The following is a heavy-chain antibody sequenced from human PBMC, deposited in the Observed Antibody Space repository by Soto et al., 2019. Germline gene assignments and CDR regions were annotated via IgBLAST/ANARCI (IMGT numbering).Heavy chain of an antibody. CDR3: VMVDNYVTPTPQDV. V-gene: IGHV1-18*01. CDR2: ISPYTGNT. Sequence: QVQLVQSGDEVKKPGASVKVSCKASGYIFVNYGIAWVRQAPGQGLEWMGWISPYTGNTHSATKVQGRLTMXTXTXXSTAYMDLGSLTPDDTAVYYCVMVDNYVTPTPQDVWGQGTTVTVSS. D-gene: IGHD3-16*01. J-gene: IGHJ6*02. CDR1: GYIFVNYG.